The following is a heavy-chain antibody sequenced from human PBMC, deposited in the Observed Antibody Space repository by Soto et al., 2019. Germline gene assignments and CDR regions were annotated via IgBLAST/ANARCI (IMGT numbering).Heavy chain of an antibody. CDR2: IHHSGST. J-gene: IGHJ4*02. CDR1: GVSISSDNW. D-gene: IGHD6-13*01. CDR3: ARDQGSHPGD. V-gene: IGHV4-4*02. Sequence: VQLQESGPGLVRPSGTVSLTYAVSGVSISSDNWWSWVRQPPGKALEWIGEIHHSGSTNYNPSLKSRVTMSVVPSKDLFSLTLNSVTAADTAFYYCARDQGSHPGDWGQGTLVSVSS.